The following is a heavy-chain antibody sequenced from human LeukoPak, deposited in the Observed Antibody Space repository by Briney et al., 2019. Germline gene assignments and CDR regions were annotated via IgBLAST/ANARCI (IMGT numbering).Heavy chain of an antibody. V-gene: IGHV3-30-3*02. CDR3: AKDEFGTIGN. CDR1: GFSFSSYD. Sequence: GGSLRLSCAASGFSFSSYDMHWVRQAPGKGLEWVAVTSHDEGNKYYADSVKGPFTISRDNSKNTLYLQMNSLRAEDTAIYYCAKDEFGTIGNWGQGTLVTVSS. CDR2: TSHDEGNK. J-gene: IGHJ4*02. D-gene: IGHD3-10*01.